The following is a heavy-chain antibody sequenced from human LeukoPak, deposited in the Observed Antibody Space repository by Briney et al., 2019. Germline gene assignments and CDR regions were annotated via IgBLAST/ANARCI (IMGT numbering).Heavy chain of an antibody. V-gene: IGHV1-18*01. J-gene: IGHJ3*02. CDR3: TRDHTYYYDSSGSEGAFDI. D-gene: IGHD3-22*01. CDR1: GYTFTSYG. Sequence: GASVKVSCKASGYTFTSYGISWVRQAPGQGLEWMGWISAYNGNTNYSQKLQGRVTMTTDTSTSTAYMELRSLRSDNTAVYYCTRDHTYYYDSSGSEGAFDIWGQGTMVTVSS. CDR2: ISAYNGNT.